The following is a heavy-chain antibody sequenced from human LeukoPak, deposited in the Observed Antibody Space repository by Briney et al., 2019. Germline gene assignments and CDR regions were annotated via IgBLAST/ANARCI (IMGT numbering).Heavy chain of an antibody. Sequence: GGSLRLSCAASGFTFDDYAMHWVRQAPGKGLEWVSGISWNSGSIGYADSVKGRFTVSRDNAKNSLYLQMNSLRAEDTALYYCAKASSGWYEGWVHYWGQGTLVTVSS. CDR3: AKASSGWYEGWVHY. CDR1: GFTFDDYA. CDR2: ISWNSGSI. V-gene: IGHV3-9*01. D-gene: IGHD6-19*01. J-gene: IGHJ4*02.